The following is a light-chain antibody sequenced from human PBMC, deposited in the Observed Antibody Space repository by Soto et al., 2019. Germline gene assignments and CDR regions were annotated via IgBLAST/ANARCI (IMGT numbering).Light chain of an antibody. CDR1: QSVRSN. CDR3: QQYNNWPQT. Sequence: EIVVSQSPSTLSVSPFQRSTLSCRASQSVRSNLAWYQQKPGQAPRLLMYAVFIRATGIPARFSGSGSGTEFTLTINSLQSEDFAVYYCQQYNNWPQTFGQGTKVDIK. CDR2: AVF. J-gene: IGKJ2*01. V-gene: IGKV3-15*01.